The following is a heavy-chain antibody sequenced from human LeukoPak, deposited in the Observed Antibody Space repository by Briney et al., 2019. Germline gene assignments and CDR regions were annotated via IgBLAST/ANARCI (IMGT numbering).Heavy chain of an antibody. CDR2: IYYGGST. CDR1: GGSISSSSYY. Sequence: PSETLSLTCTVSGGSISSSSYYWGWIRQPPGKGLEWIGSIYYGGSTYYNPSLKNRVTISVDTSKNQFSLKLSSVTAADTAVYYCANLDAFHDYGDYWGQGTLVTVSS. V-gene: IGHV4-39*01. J-gene: IGHJ4*02. CDR3: ANLDAFHDYGDY.